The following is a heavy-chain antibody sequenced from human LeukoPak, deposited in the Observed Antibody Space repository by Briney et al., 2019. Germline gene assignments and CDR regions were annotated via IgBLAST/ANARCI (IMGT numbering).Heavy chain of an antibody. J-gene: IGHJ2*01. Sequence: SETLSLTCTVSGGSISSYYWSWIRQPPGKRLEWIGYIYYSGSTNYNPSLKSRVTISVDTSKNQFSLKLSSVTAADTAVYYCARQGRDDSSGYYYGPALYWYFDLWGRGTLVTVSS. CDR1: GGSISSYY. V-gene: IGHV4-59*08. CDR2: IYYSGST. CDR3: ARQGRDDSSGYYYGPALYWYFDL. D-gene: IGHD3-22*01.